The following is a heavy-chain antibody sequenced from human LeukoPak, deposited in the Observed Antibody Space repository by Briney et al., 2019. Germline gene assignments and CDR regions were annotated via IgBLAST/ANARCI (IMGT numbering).Heavy chain of an antibody. V-gene: IGHV4-59*12. Sequence: SETLSLTCTVSGGSISSYYWSWIRQPPGKGLEWIGYIYYSGSTNYNPSLKSRVTISVDTSKNQFSLKVSSVTAADTAVYYCARDSPTPVAAAEGFDYWGQGTLVTVSS. CDR3: ARDSPTPVAAAEGFDY. D-gene: IGHD6-13*01. CDR2: IYYSGST. CDR1: GGSISSYY. J-gene: IGHJ4*02.